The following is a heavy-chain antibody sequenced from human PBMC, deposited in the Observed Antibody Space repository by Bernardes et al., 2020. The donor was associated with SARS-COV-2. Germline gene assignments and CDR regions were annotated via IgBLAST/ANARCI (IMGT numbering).Heavy chain of an antibody. D-gene: IGHD1-26*01. CDR1: GYKLTIYW. Sequence: GESLKISCQGSGYKLTIYWIAWVRQMPGKGLEWMGIIHPGDGNIIYSPSFQGQVTISADKSISTAYLQWSSLKASDTAMYYCASFAVGGPLDYWGQGTLVTVSS. J-gene: IGHJ4*02. CDR3: ASFAVGGPLDY. V-gene: IGHV5-51*01. CDR2: IHPGDGNI.